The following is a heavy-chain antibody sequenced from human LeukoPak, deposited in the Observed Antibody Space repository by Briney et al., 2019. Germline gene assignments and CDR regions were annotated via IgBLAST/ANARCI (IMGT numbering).Heavy chain of an antibody. CDR3: ARLDYGDYERIDAFDI. CDR2: IYYSGST. CDR1: GGSISSSSYY. Sequence: SETLSLTCTVSGGSISSSSYYWGWIRQPPGKGLEWTGSIYYSGSTYYNPSLKSRVTISVDTSKNQFSLKLSSVTAADTAVYYCARLDYGDYERIDAFDIWGQGTMVTVSS. D-gene: IGHD4-17*01. J-gene: IGHJ3*02. V-gene: IGHV4-39*01.